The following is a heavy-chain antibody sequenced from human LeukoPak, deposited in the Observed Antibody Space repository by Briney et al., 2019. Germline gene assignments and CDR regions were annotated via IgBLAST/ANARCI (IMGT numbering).Heavy chain of an antibody. V-gene: IGHV3-23*01. CDR3: AKRRLAYQFQSQYYGMDV. CDR2: ISETGDAT. J-gene: IGHJ6*02. D-gene: IGHD3-9*01. CDR1: GFTSSSQA. Sequence: GGALSLSCVVSGFTSSSQALSWVRQCPGRGLEWISGISETGDATFHVDSVKGRFTISRDNSKNTMYLQMDSPRVEDTAVYYCAKRRLAYQFQSQYYGMDVWGQGTTVTLSS.